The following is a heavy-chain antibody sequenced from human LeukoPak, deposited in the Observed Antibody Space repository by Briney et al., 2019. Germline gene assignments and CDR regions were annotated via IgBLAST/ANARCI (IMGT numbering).Heavy chain of an antibody. CDR1: GYTFTGYY. Sequence: ASVKLSCKASGYTFTGYYLHWVRQAPGQGLEWMGWINPNSGGTNYAQKFQGRVTMTRDTSISTAYMELSRLRSDDTAVYYCARVRYSGSHLLDYWGQGTLVTVSS. CDR2: INPNSGGT. CDR3: ARVRYSGSHLLDY. J-gene: IGHJ4*02. D-gene: IGHD1-26*01. V-gene: IGHV1-2*02.